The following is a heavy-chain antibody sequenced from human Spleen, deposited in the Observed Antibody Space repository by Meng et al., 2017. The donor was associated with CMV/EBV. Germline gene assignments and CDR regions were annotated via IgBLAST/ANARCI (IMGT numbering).Heavy chain of an antibody. CDR1: GGSISDYY. V-gene: IGHV4-59*12. CDR3: ARDTSDSNDWLYFDY. D-gene: IGHD6-19*01. J-gene: IGHJ4*02. CDR2: IYYRGGT. Sequence: SETLSLTCTVSGGSISDYYWSWIRQSPGKGLEWIGYIYYRGGTEYYPSLRGRVTISLDTSKNQFSLKLSSVTAADTAVYYCARDTSDSNDWLYFDYWGQGTLVTVSS.